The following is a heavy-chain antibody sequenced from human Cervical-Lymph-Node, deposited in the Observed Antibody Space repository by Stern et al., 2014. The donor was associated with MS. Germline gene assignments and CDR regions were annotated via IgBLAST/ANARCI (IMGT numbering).Heavy chain of an antibody. V-gene: IGHV3-30-3*01. CDR2: ISHDGGNK. CDR1: GFTFSDYT. Sequence: EQLVESGGGVVQPGRSLRLSCAASGFTFSDYTMHWVRQAPGKGLEWVAVISHDGGNKYYADSVKGRFTISRDNSKNTLYLQMSRLRAEDTAVYYCARYDSVIDYWGQGTLVTVSS. CDR3: ARYDSVIDY. J-gene: IGHJ4*02. D-gene: IGHD3-22*01.